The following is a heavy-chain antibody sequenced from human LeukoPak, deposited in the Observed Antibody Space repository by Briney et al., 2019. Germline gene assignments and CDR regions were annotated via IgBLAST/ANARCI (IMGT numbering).Heavy chain of an antibody. V-gene: IGHV1-46*01. Sequence: ASVKVFCKASGYTFTSYYIHWVRQAPGQGLEWMGIIDPSAGGTNYAQKFQGRVIMTRDMSTRTVYMELSSLRSEDTAVYYCASLGSGSSPIVDFDHWGQGTQVTVSS. CDR3: ASLGSGSSPIVDFDH. D-gene: IGHD3-10*01. CDR1: GYTFTSYY. CDR2: IDPSAGGT. J-gene: IGHJ4*02.